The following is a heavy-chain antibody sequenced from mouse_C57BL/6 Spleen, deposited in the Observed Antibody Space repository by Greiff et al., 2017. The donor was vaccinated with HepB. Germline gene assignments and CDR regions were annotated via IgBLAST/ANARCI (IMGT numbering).Heavy chain of an antibody. V-gene: IGHV5-6*02. J-gene: IGHJ1*03. CDR2: ISSGGSYT. D-gene: IGHD1-1*01. CDR3: ARRTVVDWYFDV. Sequence: EVKLVESGGDLVKPGGSLKLSCAASGFTFSSYGMSWVRQTPDKRLEWVATISSGGSYTYYPDSVKGRFTSSRDNAKNTLYLQMSSLKSEDTAMYYCARRTVVDWYFDVWGTGTTVTVSS. CDR1: GFTFSSYG.